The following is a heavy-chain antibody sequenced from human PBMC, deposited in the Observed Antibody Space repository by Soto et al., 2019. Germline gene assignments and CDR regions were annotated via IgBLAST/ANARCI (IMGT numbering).Heavy chain of an antibody. CDR2: IYPGDSDT. V-gene: IGHV5-51*01. CDR3: AGGNVSGSYPGTPPKYYCAMDV. D-gene: IGHD3-10*01. J-gene: IGHJ6*02. CDR1: GYSFTSYW. Sequence: GESLKISCKGSGYSFTSYWIGWVRQMPGRGLECMGIIYPGDSDTRYSPSFQGQVTISADKSISTAYLQWSSLKASDTAMYYCAGGNVSGSYPGTPPKYYCAMDVWGQGTTVTVS.